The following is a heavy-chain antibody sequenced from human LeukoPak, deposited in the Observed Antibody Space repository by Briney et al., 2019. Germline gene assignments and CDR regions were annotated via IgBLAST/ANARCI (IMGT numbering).Heavy chain of an antibody. J-gene: IGHJ4*02. CDR3: GRYTSGTIDY. Sequence: GGSLRLSCAASGFTFSSYAMSWVRQAPGKGLQWVGRIKPKTSGGTADYAAPLQGRFSISRDDSKNTLYLQMNSLIIEDTAFYYCGRYTSGTIDYWGQGALVTVSS. D-gene: IGHD1-1*01. CDR2: IKPKTSGGTA. CDR1: GFTFSSYA. V-gene: IGHV3-15*01.